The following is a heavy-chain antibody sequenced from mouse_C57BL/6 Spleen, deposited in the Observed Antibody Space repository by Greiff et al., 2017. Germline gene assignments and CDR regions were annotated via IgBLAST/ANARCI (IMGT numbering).Heavy chain of an antibody. CDR2: IDPSDSYT. Sequence: QVQLQQPGAELVMPGASVKLSCKASGYTFTSYWMHWVKQRPGQGLEWIGEIDPSDSYTNYNQKFKGKSTLTVDKSSSTAYMQLSSLTSEDSAVYYCARYGHYYGSSYRYFDVWGTGTTVTVSS. D-gene: IGHD1-1*01. V-gene: IGHV1-69*01. CDR3: ARYGHYYGSSYRYFDV. J-gene: IGHJ1*03. CDR1: GYTFTSYW.